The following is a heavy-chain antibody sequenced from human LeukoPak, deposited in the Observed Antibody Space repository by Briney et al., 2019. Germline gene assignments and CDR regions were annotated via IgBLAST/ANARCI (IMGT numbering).Heavy chain of an antibody. CDR3: ARRAGAYSHPYDY. CDR2: IKTDGSNT. V-gene: IGHV3-74*01. D-gene: IGHD4/OR15-4a*01. J-gene: IGHJ4*02. Sequence: GGSLRLSCAASGFTFSTYWMHWVRQDPRKGLVWVSRIKTDGSNTYYADSVKGRFTISRDNSKNTLYLQMNSLRAEDTAVYYCARRAGAYSHPYDYWGQGTLVTVSS. CDR1: GFTFSTYW.